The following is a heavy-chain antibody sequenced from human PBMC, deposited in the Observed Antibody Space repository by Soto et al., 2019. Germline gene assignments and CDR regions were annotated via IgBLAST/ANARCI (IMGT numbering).Heavy chain of an antibody. Sequence: QVQLVQSGAEVKKPGSSVKVSCKASGGTFSSYAISWVRQDPGQGLEWMGGIIPIFGTANYAQKFQGRVTITADESTSTAYMELSSLRSEDTAVYYCARVRKAAPSIAAAGNDIWGQGTMVTVSS. CDR1: GGTFSSYA. CDR2: IIPIFGTA. J-gene: IGHJ3*02. CDR3: ARVRKAAPSIAAAGNDI. D-gene: IGHD6-13*01. V-gene: IGHV1-69*01.